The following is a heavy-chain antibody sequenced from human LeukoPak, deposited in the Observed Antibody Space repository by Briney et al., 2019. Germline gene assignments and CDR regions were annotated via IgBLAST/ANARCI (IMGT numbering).Heavy chain of an antibody. CDR3: ASDRGENDY. V-gene: IGHV3-11*04. J-gene: IGHJ4*02. CDR1: GSFSDYY. Sequence: PGGSLRLSCVVSGSFSDYYMSWFRQAPGKGLEWVSYISSSGGTIYYADSVKGRFTIPRDNAKNLLYLQMDSLRAEDTAVYYCASDRGENDYWGQGTLVTVSS. CDR2: ISSSGGTI.